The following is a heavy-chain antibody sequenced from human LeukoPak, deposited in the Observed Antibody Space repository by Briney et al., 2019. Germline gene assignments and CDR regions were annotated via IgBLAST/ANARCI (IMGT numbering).Heavy chain of an antibody. CDR2: IRYDGSNK. J-gene: IGHJ3*02. CDR1: GFTFSSYG. Sequence: GGSLRLSCAASGFTFSSYGMHWVRQAPGKGLEWVAFIRYDGSNKYYADSVKGRFTISRDNSKNTLYLQMNSLRAEDTAVYYCAKDPRYCSSTNCYAFDIWGQGTMVTVSS. CDR3: AKDPRYCSSTNCYAFDI. V-gene: IGHV3-30*02. D-gene: IGHD2-2*01.